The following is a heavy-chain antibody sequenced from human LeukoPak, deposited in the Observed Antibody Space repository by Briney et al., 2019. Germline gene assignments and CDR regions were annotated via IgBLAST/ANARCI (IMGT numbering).Heavy chain of an antibody. CDR1: GGSFSDYY. Sequence: SETLSLTCAVYGGSFSDYYWTWIRQSPGKGLEWIGEINHSGATDYNPSLKSRVTISVDTSKNQFSLEVRSVTAADTAVYYCARRVRGVIISFYYYNGMDVWGQGTTVTVS. J-gene: IGHJ6*02. V-gene: IGHV4-34*01. CDR2: INHSGAT. D-gene: IGHD3-10*01. CDR3: ARRVRGVIISFYYYNGMDV.